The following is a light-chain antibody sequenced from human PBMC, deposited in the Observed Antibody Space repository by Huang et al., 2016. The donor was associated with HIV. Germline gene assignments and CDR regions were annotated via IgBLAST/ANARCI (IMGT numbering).Light chain of an antibody. J-gene: IGKJ1*01. CDR2: DDS. V-gene: IGKV1-5*01. CDR1: QGVSRW. Sequence: DIQMTQSPSILSASVGDRVTITCRASQGVSRWLAWYQQKPGKAPKVLIYDDSSLESVVPSRFSGSGSGTEFTLTISSLQPDDFATYFCQHYNGYPWTFGQGTKVEIK. CDR3: QHYNGYPWT.